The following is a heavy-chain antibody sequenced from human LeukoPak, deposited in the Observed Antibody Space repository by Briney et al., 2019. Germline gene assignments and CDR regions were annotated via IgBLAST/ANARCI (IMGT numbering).Heavy chain of an antibody. V-gene: IGHV3-43D*03. Sequence: GGSLRLSCAASGFTFDDYAMHWVRQAPGKGLEWVSLISWDGGSTYYADSVEGRFTISRDNSKNSLYLQMNSLRAEDTALYYCAKDKGTAYYYYYMDVWGKGTTVTVSS. CDR2: ISWDGGST. CDR3: AKDKGTAYYYYYMDV. CDR1: GFTFDDYA. D-gene: IGHD1-1*01. J-gene: IGHJ6*03.